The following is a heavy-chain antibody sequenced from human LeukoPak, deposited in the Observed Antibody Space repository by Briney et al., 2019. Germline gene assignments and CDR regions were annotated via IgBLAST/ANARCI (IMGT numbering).Heavy chain of an antibody. V-gene: IGHV4-38-2*02. D-gene: IGHD3-9*01. CDR3: VRDEAEFDNRQWYFDL. J-gene: IGHJ2*01. CDR1: GYSINDGYY. Sequence: SETLSLTCAVSGYSINDGYYWGWIRQPPGRGLEWIGSVYHSGTTYYNPSLQSRVGISADMSRNQFSLRLNSMTAADTAVYYCVRDEAEFDNRQWYFDLWGRGTLVIVSS. CDR2: VYHSGTT.